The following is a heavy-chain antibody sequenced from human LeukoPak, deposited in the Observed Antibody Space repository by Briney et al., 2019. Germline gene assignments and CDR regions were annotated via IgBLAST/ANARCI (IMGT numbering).Heavy chain of an antibody. J-gene: IGHJ4*02. CDR3: AREGGNSVQVY. V-gene: IGHV3-7*01. CDR1: GFTFSSYW. D-gene: IGHD4-23*01. Sequence: QSGGSLRLSCAASGFTFSSYWMSWVRQAPGKGLEWVANIKQDGSEKYYVDSVKGRFTISRNNAKNSLYLQMNSLRAEDTAVYYCAREGGNSVQVYWGQGTLVTVSS. CDR2: IKQDGSEK.